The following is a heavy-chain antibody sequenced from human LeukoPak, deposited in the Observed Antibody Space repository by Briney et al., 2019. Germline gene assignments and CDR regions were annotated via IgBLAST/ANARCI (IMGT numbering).Heavy chain of an antibody. J-gene: IGHJ3*02. Sequence: SETPSLTCTVSGGSISSSSYYWGWIRQPPGKGLEWIGSIYYSGSTYYNPSLKSRVTISVDTSKNQFSLKLSSVTAADTAVYYCAINSSGWYSDAFDIWGQGTMVTVSS. D-gene: IGHD6-19*01. CDR1: GGSISSSSYY. V-gene: IGHV4-39*05. CDR2: IYYSGST. CDR3: AINSSGWYSDAFDI.